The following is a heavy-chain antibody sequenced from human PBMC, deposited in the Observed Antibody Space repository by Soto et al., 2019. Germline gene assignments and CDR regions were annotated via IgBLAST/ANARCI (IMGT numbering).Heavy chain of an antibody. Sequence: ASVKVSCKASGYTFTGYYMHWVRQAPGQGLDWMGLINPSSGGTSYAQKFQGRVTMTRDTSTSTVYMELSRLRSEDTAVYYCARGGVVAHYFDYWGQGTLVTVSS. CDR3: ARGGVVAHYFDY. J-gene: IGHJ4*02. CDR2: INPSSGGT. D-gene: IGHD3-3*01. V-gene: IGHV1-2*02. CDR1: GYTFTGYY.